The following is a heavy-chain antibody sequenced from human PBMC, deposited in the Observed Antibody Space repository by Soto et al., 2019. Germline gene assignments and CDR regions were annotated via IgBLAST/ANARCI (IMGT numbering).Heavy chain of an antibody. J-gene: IGHJ4*02. Sequence: KPGGSLRLSCAASGFIFTRYSMNWVRQAPGKGLEWVSSISSTTNYIYYGDSMKGRFTISRDSAKNSLYLEMNSLRAEDTAVYYCARESEDLTSNFDYWGQGTLVTVSS. CDR2: ISSTTNYI. CDR3: ARESEDLTSNFDY. CDR1: GFIFTRYS. V-gene: IGHV3-21*06.